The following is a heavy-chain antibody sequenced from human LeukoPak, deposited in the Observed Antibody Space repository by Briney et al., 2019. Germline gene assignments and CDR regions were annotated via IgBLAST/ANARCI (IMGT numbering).Heavy chain of an antibody. CDR3: ARAGKAAAFDY. J-gene: IGHJ4*02. Sequence: GGSLGLSCAASGFTFSTSAMSWVRQAPGKGLEWASAISGSGGRAYFADSVEGRFTFSRDNSKNTLWLQMNSLKAEDTAVYYCARAGKAAAFDYWGQGTLVTVSS. CDR2: ISGSGGRA. CDR1: GFTFSTSA. D-gene: IGHD2-15*01. V-gene: IGHV3-23*01.